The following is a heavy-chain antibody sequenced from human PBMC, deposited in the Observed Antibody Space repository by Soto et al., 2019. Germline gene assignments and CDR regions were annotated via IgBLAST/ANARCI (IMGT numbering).Heavy chain of an antibody. CDR2: INHSGST. CDR3: ARGLKPILLWFGEHNSNAIWFDP. D-gene: IGHD3-10*01. CDR1: GGSFSGYY. Sequence: SETLSLTCAVYGGSFSGYYWSWIRQPPGKGLEWIGEINHSGSTNYNPSLKSRVTISVDTSKNQFSLKLSSVTAADTAVYYCARGLKPILLWFGEHNSNAIWFDPWGQGTLVTVSS. J-gene: IGHJ5*02. V-gene: IGHV4-34*01.